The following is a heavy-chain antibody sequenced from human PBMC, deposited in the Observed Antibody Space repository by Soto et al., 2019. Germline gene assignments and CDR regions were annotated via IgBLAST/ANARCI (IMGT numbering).Heavy chain of an antibody. D-gene: IGHD2-8*01. CDR3: ATSSPYCTNGVCHHDAFDI. Sequence: SETLSLTCAVYGGSFSGYYWSWIRQPPGKGLEWIGEINHSGSTNYNPSLKSRVTISVDTSKNQFSLKLSSVTAADTAVYYCATSSPYCTNGVCHHDAFDIWGRGTMVTVSS. J-gene: IGHJ3*02. V-gene: IGHV4-34*01. CDR1: GGSFSGYY. CDR2: INHSGST.